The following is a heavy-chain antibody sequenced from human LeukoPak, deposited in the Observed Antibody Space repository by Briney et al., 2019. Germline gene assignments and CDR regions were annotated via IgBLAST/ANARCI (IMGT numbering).Heavy chain of an antibody. D-gene: IGHD4-17*01. CDR2: IYHSGST. Sequence: SETLSLTCTVSGYSISSGYYWGWIRQPPGKGLEWIGSIYHSGSTYYNPSLKSRVTISVDTSKNQFSLKLSSVTAADTAVYYCARGTTVTPYFDYWGQGTLVTVSS. J-gene: IGHJ4*02. V-gene: IGHV4-38-2*02. CDR3: ARGTTVTPYFDY. CDR1: GYSISSGYY.